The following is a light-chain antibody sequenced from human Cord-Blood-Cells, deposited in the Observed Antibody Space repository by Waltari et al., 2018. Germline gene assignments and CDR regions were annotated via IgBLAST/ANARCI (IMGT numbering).Light chain of an antibody. CDR3: SSYAGSNNYV. CDR1: SSDAGGYNY. V-gene: IGLV2-8*01. Sequence: QSPLTQPPSASGSPGQSVTISCTGTSSDAGGYNYVSWYQQHPAKAPKLMIYEVSKRPSVFPDRFSGSKSGNTASLTVSGLQAEDEADYYCSSYAGSNNYVFGTGTKVTVL. CDR2: EVS. J-gene: IGLJ1*01.